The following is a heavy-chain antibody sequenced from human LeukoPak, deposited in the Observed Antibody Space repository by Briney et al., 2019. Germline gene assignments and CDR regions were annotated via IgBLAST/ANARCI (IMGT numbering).Heavy chain of an antibody. Sequence: GGSLRLSCTASGFTFGDYAMSWVRQAPGKGLEWVGFIRSKAYGGTTEYAASVKGRFTISRDDSKSIAYLQMNSLKTEDTAVYYCSTQGYSYGSKFDYWGQGTLVTVSS. CDR3: STQGYSYGSKFDY. J-gene: IGHJ4*02. CDR1: GFTFGDYA. CDR2: IRSKAYGGTT. D-gene: IGHD5-18*01. V-gene: IGHV3-49*04.